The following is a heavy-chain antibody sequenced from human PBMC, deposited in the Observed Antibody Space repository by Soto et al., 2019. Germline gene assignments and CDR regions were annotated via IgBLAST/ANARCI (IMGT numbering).Heavy chain of an antibody. J-gene: IGHJ4*02. V-gene: IGHV3-30*02. CDR1: GFTFSTYG. CDR2: IWYDGSRT. D-gene: IGHD3-22*01. CDR3: VKGEYYYDGSAYYPFDY. Sequence: GGSLRLSCASSGFTFSTYGMHWVRQAPGKGLEWVAIIWYDGSRTHYADSVKGRFTISRDNSKNTAYLQMSSLRPEDTAVYYCVKGEYYYDGSAYYPFDYWGQGRMVTVSS.